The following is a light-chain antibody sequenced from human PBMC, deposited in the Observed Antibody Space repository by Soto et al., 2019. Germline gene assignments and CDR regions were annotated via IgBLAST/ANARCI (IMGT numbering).Light chain of an antibody. CDR2: DAS. Sequence: EIVLTQSPATLSLSPGDRATLSCRASQGIRSYLAWYQQKPGQAPRLLIYDASNRATGIPARFSGSGSGTDFTLTISSLEPEDFAVYYCQQRSNWPPNTFGQGTKLEIK. CDR1: QGIRSY. CDR3: QQRSNWPPNT. J-gene: IGKJ2*01. V-gene: IGKV3-11*01.